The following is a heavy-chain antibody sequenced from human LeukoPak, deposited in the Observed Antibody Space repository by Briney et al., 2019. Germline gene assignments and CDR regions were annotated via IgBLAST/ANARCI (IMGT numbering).Heavy chain of an antibody. D-gene: IGHD2-15*01. CDR3: AKDFPAVAD. CDR2: ISDSGYSK. V-gene: IGHV3-23*01. CDR1: GFTFSSSA. J-gene: IGHJ4*02. Sequence: GGSLRLSCAASGFTFSSSAMSWVRQAPGKGLEWVSSISDSGYSKYYTDSLKGRFTISRDNSKNTVYLQMNSLRAEDTAVYYCAKDFPAVADWGQGTLVTVSA.